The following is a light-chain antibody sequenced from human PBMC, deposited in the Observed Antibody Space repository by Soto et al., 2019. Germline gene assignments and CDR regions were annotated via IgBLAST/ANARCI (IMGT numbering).Light chain of an antibody. J-gene: IGKJ1*01. CDR3: QQYNSYSPDT. Sequence: DIQMTQSPSTLSASVGDRVTITCRASQSISSWLAWYQQKPVKAPKLLIYKASSLKSGVPSRFSGSGSGTEFTLTISSLQPDDFATYYCQQYNSYSPDTFGQGTKVEIK. CDR1: QSISSW. V-gene: IGKV1-5*03. CDR2: KAS.